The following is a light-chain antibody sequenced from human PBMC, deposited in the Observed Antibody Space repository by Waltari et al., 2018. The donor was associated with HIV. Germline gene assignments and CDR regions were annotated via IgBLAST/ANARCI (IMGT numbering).Light chain of an antibody. J-gene: IGLJ1*01. Sequence: QSVLTQPPSASGTPGQRVTISCSGSSSNIGRYTVNWYPQLPGTAPKLLIYSNNQRPSGVPDRFSGSYSGTSASLAISGLQSEDEADYYCAAWDGSLIGYVFGTGTKVTVL. V-gene: IGLV1-44*01. CDR1: SSNIGRYT. CDR2: SNN. CDR3: AAWDGSLIGYV.